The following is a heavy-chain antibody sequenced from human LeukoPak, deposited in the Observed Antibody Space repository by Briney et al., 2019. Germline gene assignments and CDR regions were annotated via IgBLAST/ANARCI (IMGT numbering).Heavy chain of an antibody. J-gene: IGHJ6*03. D-gene: IGHD3-22*01. Sequence: QTGGSLRLSCAASGFTVSSNYMSWVRQAPGKGLEWVSIIYSGGSTYYADSVKGRFTISRDNSKNTLSLQMNSLRAEDTAVYYCARDSYYYYYMDVWGKGTTVTVSS. CDR2: IYSGGST. V-gene: IGHV3-66*02. CDR1: GFTVSSNY. CDR3: ARDSYYYYYMDV.